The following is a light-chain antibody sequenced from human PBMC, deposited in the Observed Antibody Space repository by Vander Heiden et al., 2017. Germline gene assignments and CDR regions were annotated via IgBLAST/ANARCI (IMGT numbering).Light chain of an antibody. J-gene: IGLJ2*01. CDR1: TSDVGRYNL. CDR2: EVT. Sequence: QSALTQPASVSGSPGQSLTISCTGTTSDVGRYNLVSWYQQQPGKVPKLIIFEVTKRPSGVSHRFSGSRSAYTASLTISGLQAEDEAYYYCCSYADTHLVFGGGTKVTVL. CDR3: CSYADTHLV. V-gene: IGLV2-23*02.